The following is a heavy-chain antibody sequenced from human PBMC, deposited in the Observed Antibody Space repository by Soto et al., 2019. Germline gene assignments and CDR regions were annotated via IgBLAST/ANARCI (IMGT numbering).Heavy chain of an antibody. D-gene: IGHD2-2*03. CDR2: IWYDGSNK. Sequence: PGGSLRLSCAASGFTFSSYGMHWVRQAPGKGLEWVAVIWYDGSNKYYADSVKGRFTISRDNSKNTLYLQMNSLRAEDTALYYCAKVDILVVTAAMGVPPPFDIWGQGTMVTVSS. J-gene: IGHJ3*02. CDR1: GFTFSSYG. V-gene: IGHV3-33*06. CDR3: AKVDILVVTAAMGVPPPFDI.